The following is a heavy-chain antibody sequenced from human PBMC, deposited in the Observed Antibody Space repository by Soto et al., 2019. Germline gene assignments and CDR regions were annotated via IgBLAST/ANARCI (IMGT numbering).Heavy chain of an antibody. J-gene: IGHJ5*02. Sequence: GGTLRLSCVASGLTPSYGFTFISSAMNWVRQAPGKGLEWVSVSSGSDGNTYYADSVKGRFTISRDNSKNTLYLDMNSLRVEDAAIYSCAKSLNIHWQNWFDP. CDR3: AKSLNIHWQNWFDP. V-gene: IGHV3-23*01. D-gene: IGHD1-1*01. CDR2: SSGSDGNT. CDR1: GLTPSYGFTFISSA.